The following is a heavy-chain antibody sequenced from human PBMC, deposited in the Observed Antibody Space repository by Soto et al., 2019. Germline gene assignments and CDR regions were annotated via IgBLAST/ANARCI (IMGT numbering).Heavy chain of an antibody. CDR3: AREGINYYDSSGYYFDY. CDR1: GFTFISYT. CDR2: ISNDGSNK. J-gene: IGHJ4*02. D-gene: IGHD3-22*01. V-gene: IGHV3-30-3*01. Sequence: PGGSLQHKCESSGFTFISYTIHCVRQAPVKGLEWVAVISNDGSNKYYADSVKGRFTISRDNSKNTLYLQMNSLRAEDTAVYYCAREGINYYDSSGYYFDYWGQGTLVTVSS.